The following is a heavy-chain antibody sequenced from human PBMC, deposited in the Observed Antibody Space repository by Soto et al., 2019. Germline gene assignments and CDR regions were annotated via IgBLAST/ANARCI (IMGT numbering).Heavy chain of an antibody. D-gene: IGHD6-13*01. CDR2: ISGSGGST. Sequence: GGSLRLSCAASGFTFSSYAMSWVRQAPGKGLEWVSAISGSGGSTYYADSVKGRFTISRDNSKNTLYLQMNSLRAEDTAVYYCAAGIAAAGSPYYGMDVWGQGTTVTVSS. CDR3: AAGIAAAGSPYYGMDV. J-gene: IGHJ6*02. CDR1: GFTFSSYA. V-gene: IGHV3-23*01.